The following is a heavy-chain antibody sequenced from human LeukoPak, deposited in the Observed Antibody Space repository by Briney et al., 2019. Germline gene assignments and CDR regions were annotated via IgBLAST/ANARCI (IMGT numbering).Heavy chain of an antibody. V-gene: IGHV1-69*04. J-gene: IGHJ6*02. CDR3: ARGKVRYYGMDV. CDR2: IIPILGIA. CDR1: GGTFSSYA. Sequence: ASVKVSCKASGGTFSSYAISWVRQAPGQGLEWMGRIIPILGIANYAQKFQGRVTITADKSTSTAYMELSSLRSEDTAVYYCARGKVRYYGMDVWGQGTTVTVSS.